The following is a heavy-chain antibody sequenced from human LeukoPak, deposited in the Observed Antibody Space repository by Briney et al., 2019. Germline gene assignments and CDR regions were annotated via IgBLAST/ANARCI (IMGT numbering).Heavy chain of an antibody. CDR3: AREGIYYDSSGYYGCYMDV. CDR1: GGSFSNYY. Sequence: SETLSLTCAVYGGSFSNYYWGWIRQPPGKGLEWIGSIYYSGSTYYNPSLKSRVTISVDTSKNQFSLKLSSVTAADTAVYYCAREGIYYDSSGYYGCYMDVWGKGTTVTVSS. V-gene: IGHV4-39*07. D-gene: IGHD3-22*01. CDR2: IYYSGST. J-gene: IGHJ6*03.